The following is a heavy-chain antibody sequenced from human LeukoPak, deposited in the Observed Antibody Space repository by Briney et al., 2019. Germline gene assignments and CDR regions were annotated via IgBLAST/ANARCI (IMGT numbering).Heavy chain of an antibody. Sequence: SETLSLTCAVYGGSFSGYYWSWIRQPPGKGLEWIGEINHSGSTNYNSSLKSRVTISVDTSKNQFSLKLSSVTAADTAVYYCARGRAEVRYQLLLGYYFDYWGQGTLVTVSS. D-gene: IGHD2-2*01. V-gene: IGHV4-34*01. CDR1: GGSFSGYY. CDR3: ARGRAEVRYQLLLGYYFDY. CDR2: INHSGST. J-gene: IGHJ4*02.